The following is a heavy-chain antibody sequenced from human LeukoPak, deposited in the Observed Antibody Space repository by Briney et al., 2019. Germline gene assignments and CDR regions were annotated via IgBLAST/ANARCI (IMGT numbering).Heavy chain of an antibody. V-gene: IGHV4-38-2*02. CDR1: GYSISSGYY. D-gene: IGHD3-22*01. J-gene: IGHJ5*02. CDR3: ARDSGYYYDSIAKGGWFDP. CDR2: IYHSGST. Sequence: SETLSLTCTVSGYSISSGYYWGWIRQPPGKGLEWIGSIYHSGSTYYNPSLKSRVTISVDTSKNQFSLKLSSVTAADTAVYYCARDSGYYYDSIAKGGWFDPWGQGTLVTVSS.